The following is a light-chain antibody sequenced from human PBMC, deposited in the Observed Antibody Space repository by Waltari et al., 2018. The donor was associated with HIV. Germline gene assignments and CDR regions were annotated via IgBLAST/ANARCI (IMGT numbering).Light chain of an antibody. Sequence: SYVLTQPPSVSVAPGQTAKITCAGTNIGTKSVHWYQQKPGQAPVLVVDDDIDRPPGIPERCSGSNSGNTATLTISRVEAGDEADYYCQVWDSSSDHWVFGGGTKLTVL. CDR2: DDI. V-gene: IGLV3-21*02. CDR1: NIGTKS. CDR3: QVWDSSSDHWV. J-gene: IGLJ3*02.